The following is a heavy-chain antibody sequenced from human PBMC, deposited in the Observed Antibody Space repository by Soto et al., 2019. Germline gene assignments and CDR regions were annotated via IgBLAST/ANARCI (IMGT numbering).Heavy chain of an antibody. CDR1: VGSISSYY. Sequence: PSETLSLTCTVSVGSISSYYWSWIRQPPGKGLEWIGYIYYSGSTNYNPSLKSRVTISVDTSKNQFSLKLSSVTAADTAVYYCARHAKLYPGAFDIWGQGTMVTVSS. CDR2: IYYSGST. J-gene: IGHJ3*02. CDR3: ARHAKLYPGAFDI. V-gene: IGHV4-59*08. D-gene: IGHD2-8*01.